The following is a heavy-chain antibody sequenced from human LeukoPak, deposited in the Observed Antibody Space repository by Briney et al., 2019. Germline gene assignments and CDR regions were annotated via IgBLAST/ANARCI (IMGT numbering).Heavy chain of an antibody. V-gene: IGHV3-48*03. J-gene: IGHJ3*02. CDR1: GFTFSSYE. Sequence: PGGSLRLSCAASGFTFSSYEMNWVRQAPGKGLEWVSYISSSGSTIYYADSVKGRFTISRDNAKNSLYLQMHSLRAEDTAVYYCARDKSAMIVVVPDAFDIWGQGTMVTVSS. D-gene: IGHD3-22*01. CDR3: ARDKSAMIVVVPDAFDI. CDR2: ISSSGSTI.